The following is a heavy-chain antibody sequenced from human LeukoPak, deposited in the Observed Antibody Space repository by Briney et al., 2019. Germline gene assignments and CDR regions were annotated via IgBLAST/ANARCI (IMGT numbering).Heavy chain of an antibody. CDR1: GFTFNTYS. CDR2: ISSSSSTI. V-gene: IGHV3-48*04. CDR3: ARGSIAVALGAFDI. J-gene: IGHJ3*02. Sequence: PGGSLRLSCAASGFTFNTYSMNWVRQAPGRGLEWVSYISSSSSTIYYADSVKGRFTTSRDNAKNSLYLQMNSLRAEDTAVYYCARGSIAVALGAFDIWGQGTMVTVSS. D-gene: IGHD6-19*01.